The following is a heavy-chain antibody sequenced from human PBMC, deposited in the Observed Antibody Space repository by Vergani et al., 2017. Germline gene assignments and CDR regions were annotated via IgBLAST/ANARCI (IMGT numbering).Heavy chain of an antibody. CDR1: GGPISSSSYY. D-gene: IGHD3-10*01. V-gene: IGHV4-39*01. Sequence: QLQLQESGPGLVEPSETLSLTCTVSGGPISSSSYYWGWIRQPPGKGLEWIGSIYYSGSTYYNPSLKSRVTISVDTSKNQFSLKLSSVTAADPAVYYCARRGSGRAVDYWGQGTLVTVSS. CDR2: IYYSGST. CDR3: ARRGSGRAVDY. J-gene: IGHJ4*02.